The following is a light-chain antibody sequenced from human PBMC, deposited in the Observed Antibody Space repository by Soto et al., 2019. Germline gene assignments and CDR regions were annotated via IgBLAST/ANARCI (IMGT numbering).Light chain of an antibody. Sequence: ENVLSQSPGTPSLFSGGKGPPSFRALQSVGSNNLAWYQQKSGQAPRLLIYGTSGRAAGIPDRFSGSGSGTDFTLTISRLEPEDFAVYYCQQYGSSPRTFGQGTKV. CDR3: QQYGSSPRT. CDR1: QSVGSNN. V-gene: IGKV3-20*01. J-gene: IGKJ1*01. CDR2: GTS.